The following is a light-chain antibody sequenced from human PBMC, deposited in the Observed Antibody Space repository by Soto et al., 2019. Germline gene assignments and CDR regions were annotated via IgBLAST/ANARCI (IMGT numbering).Light chain of an antibody. CDR1: QTISNY. Sequence: DIQMTQSPSSLSAFVGDRVTITCRASQTISNYLNWYQQRPGKAPKLLIYLASSLQSGVPSRFGGSGSGTDFTLTISSLQPEDSATYYCQQSYGPPITFGHGTRLEIK. J-gene: IGKJ5*01. V-gene: IGKV1-39*01. CDR2: LAS. CDR3: QQSYGPPIT.